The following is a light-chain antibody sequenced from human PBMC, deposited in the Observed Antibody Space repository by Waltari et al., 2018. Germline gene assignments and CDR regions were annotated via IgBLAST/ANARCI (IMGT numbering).Light chain of an antibody. J-gene: IGLJ3*02. V-gene: IGLV2-23*01. CDR3: CSYAGAV. CDR2: DGS. CDR1: SSGVGSYNL. Sequence: QSALTQPASVSGSPGQSITISCTGTSSGVGSYNLVSWYQQHPGKAPKLMIYDGSKRPSGVSKRFSGSKSGNTASLTISGLQAEDEADYYCCSYAGAVFGGGTKLTIL.